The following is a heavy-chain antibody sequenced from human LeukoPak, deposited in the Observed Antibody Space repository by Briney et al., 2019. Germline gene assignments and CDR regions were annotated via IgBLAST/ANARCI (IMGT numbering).Heavy chain of an antibody. CDR3: ARAVSYRGDFDY. CDR1: GYTFTSYG. Sequence: ASVKVSCKASGYTFTSYGSSWVRQAPGQGLEWMGWISAYNGNTNYAQKLQGRVTMTTDTSTRAAYMGVRSLRSDDTAVYYCARAVSYRGDFDYWGQGTLVTVSS. CDR2: ISAYNGNT. J-gene: IGHJ4*02. D-gene: IGHD2-8*01. V-gene: IGHV1-18*01.